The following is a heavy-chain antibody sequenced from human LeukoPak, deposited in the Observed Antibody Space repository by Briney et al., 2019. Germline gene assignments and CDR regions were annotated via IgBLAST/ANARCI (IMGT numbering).Heavy chain of an antibody. CDR1: GGSISSYY. CDR2: IYYSGST. D-gene: IGHD2-2*01. CDR3: ARGQYCSSTSCYSDY. J-gene: IGHJ4*02. V-gene: IGHV4-59*01. Sequence: SETLSLTCTASGGSISSYYWSWIRQPPGKGLEWIGYIYYSGSTNYNPSLKSRVTISVDTSKNQFSLKLSSVTAADTAVYYCARGQYCSSTSCYSDYWGQGTLVTVSS.